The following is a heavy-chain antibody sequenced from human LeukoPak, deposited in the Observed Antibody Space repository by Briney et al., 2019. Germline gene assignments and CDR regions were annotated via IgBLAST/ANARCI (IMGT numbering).Heavy chain of an antibody. V-gene: IGHV4-59*01. CDR1: GGSMSQFY. Sequence: SETLSLTCTVSGGSMSQFYWTWLRQSPGKGLEWFAYIFDSDITHYSPSLKSRVTIFVDPSRNQFSLKLTSVTAADTAMYYCARTADVVADPFHIWGRGTMVTDSS. D-gene: IGHD2-21*01. CDR2: IFDSDIT. CDR3: ARTADVVADPFHI. J-gene: IGHJ3*02.